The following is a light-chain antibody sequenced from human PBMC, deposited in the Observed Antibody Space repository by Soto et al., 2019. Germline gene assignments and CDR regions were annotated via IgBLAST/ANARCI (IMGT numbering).Light chain of an antibody. CDR2: EVS. CDR3: SSYAGSNNLV. J-gene: IGLJ2*01. CDR1: SSDVGGYNY. Sequence: QSALTQPPSASGSPGQSVTISCTGTSSDVGGYNYVSWYQQHPGKAPKLMIYEVSKWPSGVPDRFSGSKSGNTASLTVSGLQAEDEADYYCSSYAGSNNLVFGGVTKLTVL. V-gene: IGLV2-8*01.